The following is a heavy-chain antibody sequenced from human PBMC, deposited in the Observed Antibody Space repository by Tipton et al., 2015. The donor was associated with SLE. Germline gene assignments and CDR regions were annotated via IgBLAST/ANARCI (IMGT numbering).Heavy chain of an antibody. J-gene: IGHJ5*02. CDR2: LYHSGGT. CDR3: ARRRAATGLFSERGWFDP. D-gene: IGHD6-25*01. V-gene: IGHV4-38-2*02. CDR1: GYSIRSGYY. Sequence: TLSLTCTVSGYSIRSGYYWGWIRQPPGKGLEWIGYLYHSGGTYYNPSLNSRVTISEDTSKNQLSLRLSSVTAADTAVYYCARRRAATGLFSERGWFDPWGQGTLVTVSS.